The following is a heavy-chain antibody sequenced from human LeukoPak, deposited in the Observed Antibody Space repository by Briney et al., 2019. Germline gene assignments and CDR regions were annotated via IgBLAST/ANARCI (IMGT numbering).Heavy chain of an antibody. CDR2: INPNSGGT. V-gene: IGHV1-2*02. CDR1: GYTFTGYY. CDR3: ARGGAAAANDY. Sequence: ASVKVSCKASGYTFTGYYMHWVRQAPGQGLEWMGWINPNSGGTNCAQKFQGRVTMTRDTSISTAYMELSRLRSDDTAVYYCARGGAAAANDYWGQGTLVTVSS. J-gene: IGHJ4*02. D-gene: IGHD6-13*01.